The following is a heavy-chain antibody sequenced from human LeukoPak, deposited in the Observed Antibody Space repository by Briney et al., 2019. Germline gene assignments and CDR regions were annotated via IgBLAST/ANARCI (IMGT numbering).Heavy chain of an antibody. V-gene: IGHV4-61*02. D-gene: IGHD2-2*01. CDR2: IYTSGST. J-gene: IGHJ4*02. Sequence: SQTLSLTCTDSGGSISSGSYYWSWIRQPAGKGLEWIGRIYTSGSTNYNPSLKSRVTISVDTSKNQFSLKLSSVTAADTAVYYCARELSVYCSSTSCYNRFDYWGQGTLVTVSS. CDR3: ARELSVYCSSTSCYNRFDY. CDR1: GGSISSGSYY.